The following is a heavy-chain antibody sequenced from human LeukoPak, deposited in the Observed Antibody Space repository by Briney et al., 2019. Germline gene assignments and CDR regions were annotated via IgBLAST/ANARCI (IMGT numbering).Heavy chain of an antibody. Sequence: GESLKISFKGSGYSFTSYWIGWVRQRPGKGVEWMGIIYPGDSDTRYSPSFQGQVNISADKSISTAYLQWSSLKASDTAMYYCARRLKTVNYDFWSGYYVPYYMDVWGKGTTVTVSS. D-gene: IGHD3-3*01. J-gene: IGHJ6*03. CDR1: GYSFTSYW. V-gene: IGHV5-51*01. CDR2: IYPGDSDT. CDR3: ARRLKTVNYDFWSGYYVPYYMDV.